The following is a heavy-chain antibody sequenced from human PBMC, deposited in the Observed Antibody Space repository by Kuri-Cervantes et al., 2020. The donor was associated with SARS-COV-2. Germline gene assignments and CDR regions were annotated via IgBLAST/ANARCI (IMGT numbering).Heavy chain of an antibody. CDR1: GFTFSSYA. CDR2: ISSNGGSI. CDR3: ARDLGKYSSSSVVAFDI. J-gene: IGHJ3*02. V-gene: IGHV3-64*02. Sequence: LSLTCAASGFTFSSYAMHWVRQAPGKGLEYVSAISSNGGSIYYADSVKGRFTISRDNSKNTLYLQMGSLRAEDMAVYYCARDLGKYSSSSVVAFDIWGQGTMVTVSS. D-gene: IGHD6-6*01.